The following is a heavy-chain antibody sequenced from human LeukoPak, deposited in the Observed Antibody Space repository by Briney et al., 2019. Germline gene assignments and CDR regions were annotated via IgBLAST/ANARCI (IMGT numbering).Heavy chain of an antibody. Sequence: GAVKVSCKASGYTFIGYYIHWVRQAPAQGLEWVGWINPNAGGTHYSQRFQGRVTVTSHTSITTAYMDLSRLTSDETDVFYCARGPRDGYNYFAYFDSWGQDTLVTVSS. J-gene: IGHJ4*02. CDR1: GYTFIGYY. V-gene: IGHV1-2*02. CDR2: INPNAGGT. D-gene: IGHD5-24*01. CDR3: ARGPRDGYNYFAYFDS.